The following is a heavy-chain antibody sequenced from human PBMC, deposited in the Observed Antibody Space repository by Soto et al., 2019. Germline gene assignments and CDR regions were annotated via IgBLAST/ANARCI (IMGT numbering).Heavy chain of an antibody. CDR3: ARQGTHCSSTSCYSPEYYYYYGMDV. CDR2: IDPSDSYT. J-gene: IGHJ6*02. Sequence: PGESLKISCKGSGYSFTSYWISWVRQMPGKGLEWMGRIDPSDSYTNYSPSFQGHVTISADKSISTAYLQWSSLKASDTAMYYCARQGTHCSSTSCYSPEYYYYYGMDVWGQGTTVTVYS. V-gene: IGHV5-10-1*01. D-gene: IGHD2-2*01. CDR1: GYSFTSYW.